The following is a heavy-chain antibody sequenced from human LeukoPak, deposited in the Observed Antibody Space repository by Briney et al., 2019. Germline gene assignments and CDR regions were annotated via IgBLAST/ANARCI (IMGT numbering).Heavy chain of an antibody. V-gene: IGHV3-33*01. CDR3: ASSSRGALNY. CDR2: IWYDGSNK. CDR1: GFTFSSYG. D-gene: IGHD3-10*01. J-gene: IGHJ4*02. Sequence: GGSLRLSCAASGFTFSSYGMHWVRQAPGKGLEWVAVIWYDGSNKYYAGSVKGRFTISRDNSKNTLYLQMNSLRAEDTAVYYCASSSRGALNYWGQGTLVTVSS.